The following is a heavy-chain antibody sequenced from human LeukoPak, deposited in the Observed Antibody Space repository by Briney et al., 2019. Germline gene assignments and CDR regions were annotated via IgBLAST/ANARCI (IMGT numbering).Heavy chain of an antibody. Sequence: PSETLSLTCTVSGGSIRSYYWSWIRQPPGKGLEWIGYIYYSGSTNYNPSLKSRVTISVDTSKNQFSLKLSSVTAADTAVYYCARRIAVAGTHGMDVWGQGTTVTVSS. V-gene: IGHV4-59*08. J-gene: IGHJ6*02. CDR1: GGSIRSYY. CDR3: ARRIAVAGTHGMDV. CDR2: IYYSGST. D-gene: IGHD6-19*01.